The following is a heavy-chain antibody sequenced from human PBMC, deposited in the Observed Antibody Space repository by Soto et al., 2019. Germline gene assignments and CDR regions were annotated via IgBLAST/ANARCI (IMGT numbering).Heavy chain of an antibody. Sequence: ASVKVSCKASGYTFTRYGISGGRRAPGQGREWVGWIRADNGKTNYAHKSQGRVTMTTDTSTSTAYREVRSLRPDETGVYSCARDVVDAWDGFDPWGQGTPVRVCS. D-gene: IGHD1-26*01. CDR3: ARDVVDAWDGFDP. V-gene: IGHV1-18*04. CDR1: GYTFTRYG. J-gene: IGHJ5*02. CDR2: IRADNGKT.